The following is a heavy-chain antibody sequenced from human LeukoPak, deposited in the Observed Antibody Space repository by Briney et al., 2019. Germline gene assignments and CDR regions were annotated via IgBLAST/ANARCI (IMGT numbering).Heavy chain of an antibody. J-gene: IGHJ6*02. CDR1: GFTFDDYA. D-gene: IGHD1-26*01. CDR3: AKAGSGSYGYYGMDV. V-gene: IGHV3-9*01. CDR2: ISWNSGSI. Sequence: GGSLRLSCAASGFTFDDYAMHWVRQAPGKGLEWVSGISWNSGSIGYADPVKGRFTISRDNAKNSLYLQMNSLRAEDTALYYCAKAGSGSYGYYGMDVWGQGTTVTVSS.